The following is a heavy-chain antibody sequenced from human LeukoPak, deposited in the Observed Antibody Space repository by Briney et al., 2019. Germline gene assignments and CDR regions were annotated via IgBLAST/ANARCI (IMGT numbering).Heavy chain of an antibody. V-gene: IGHV1-24*01. J-gene: IGHJ6*02. D-gene: IGHD2-15*01. Sequence: ASVKVSCKVSGYTLTELSMHWVRQAPGKGLEWMGGFDPEDGETIYAQKFQGRVTMTEDTSTDTAYMELSSLRSEDTAVYYCGRVGCTGGNCKPYAYYATDVWGQGTTVTVPS. CDR2: FDPEDGET. CDR1: GYTLTELS. CDR3: GRVGCTGGNCKPYAYYATDV.